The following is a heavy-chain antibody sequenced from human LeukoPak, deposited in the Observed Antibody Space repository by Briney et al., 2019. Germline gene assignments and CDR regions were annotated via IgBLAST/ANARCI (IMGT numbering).Heavy chain of an antibody. CDR2: IIPIFGTA. V-gene: IGHV1-69*01. CDR1: GGTFSSYA. Sequence: GSSVKVSCKASGGTFSSYAISWVRQAPGQGLEWMGGIIPIFGTANYAQKFQGRVTITADESTSTAYMELSSLRSEDTAVYYCASSRYSSSRCDYWGQGTLVTVSS. CDR3: ASSRYSSSRCDY. J-gene: IGHJ4*02. D-gene: IGHD6-13*01.